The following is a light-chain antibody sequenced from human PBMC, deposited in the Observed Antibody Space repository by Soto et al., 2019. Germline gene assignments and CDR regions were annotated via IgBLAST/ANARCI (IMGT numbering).Light chain of an antibody. J-gene: IGKJ3*01. CDR2: GAS. V-gene: IGKV3-20*01. CDR3: QSYGRTVFT. CDR1: STISNTY. Sequence: EIVLTQSPGTLSLSPGEGATLSCGASSTISNTYLAWYQQKPGQAPRLLIYGASSKATGIPDRFSASGSGTDYTLTISRLEPEDFAVYYCQSYGRTVFTFGPGTKVDIK.